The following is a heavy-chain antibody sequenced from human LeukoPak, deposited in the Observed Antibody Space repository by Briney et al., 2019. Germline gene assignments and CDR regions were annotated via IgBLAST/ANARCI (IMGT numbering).Heavy chain of an antibody. V-gene: IGHV3-48*04. D-gene: IGHD1-26*01. Sequence: GGSLRLSCAASGFTFSGYSMNWVRQAPGKGLEWVSYISSSSSTIYYADSVKGRFTISRDNAKNSLYLQMNSLRAEDTAVYYCARVPFSGSFPSLDYYYMDVWGKGTTVTVSS. J-gene: IGHJ6*03. CDR2: ISSSSSTI. CDR1: GFTFSGYS. CDR3: ARVPFSGSFPSLDYYYMDV.